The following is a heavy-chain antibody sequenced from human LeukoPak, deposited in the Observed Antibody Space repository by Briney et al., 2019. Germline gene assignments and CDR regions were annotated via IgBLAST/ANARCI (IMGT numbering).Heavy chain of an antibody. CDR1: GYTFTGYY. CDR2: INPNSGGT. J-gene: IGHJ4*02. V-gene: IGHV1-2*02. D-gene: IGHD3-10*01. CDR3: ARQSITMVRGAFDY. Sequence: ASVKVSCKASGYTFTGYYMHWVRQAPGQGLEWMGWINPNSGGTNYAQKFQGRVTMTRDTSISTAYMELSRLRSDDTAVYYCARQSITMVRGAFDYWGQGTLVTVSS.